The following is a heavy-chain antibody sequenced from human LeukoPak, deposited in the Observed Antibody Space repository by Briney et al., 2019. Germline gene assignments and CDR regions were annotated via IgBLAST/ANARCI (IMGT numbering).Heavy chain of an antibody. V-gene: IGHV3-23*01. J-gene: IGHJ3*02. CDR2: ISVSGGST. Sequence: GGSLRLSCAASGFTFSSYDMTWVRQAPGKGLEWVSGISVSGGSTHYADSVKGRFTISRDNSKNTLYLQMNSLRAEDTAVYYCARQTYYYDGNGFDAFDIWGQGTVVTVSS. D-gene: IGHD3-22*01. CDR3: ARQTYYYDGNGFDAFDI. CDR1: GFTFSSYD.